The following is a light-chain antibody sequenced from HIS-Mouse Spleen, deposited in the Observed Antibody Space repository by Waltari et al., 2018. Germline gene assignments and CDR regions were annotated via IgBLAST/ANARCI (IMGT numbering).Light chain of an antibody. V-gene: IGLV2-8*01. CDR1: SSDVGGYNY. CDR3: SSYAGSNNLV. CDR2: EVS. Sequence: QSALTQPPSASGSPGQSVTISCTGPSSDVGGYNYLSWYQQHPGKAPKRMIYEVSKRPSGVPDRFSGSKSGNTASLTVSGLQAEDEADYYCSSYAGSNNLVFGGGTKLTVL. J-gene: IGLJ2*01.